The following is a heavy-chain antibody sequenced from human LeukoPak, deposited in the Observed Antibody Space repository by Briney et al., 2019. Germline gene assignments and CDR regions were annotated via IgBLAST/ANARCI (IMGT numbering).Heavy chain of an antibody. Sequence: SETLSLTCTVSGGSISSSSYYWGWIRQPPGKGLEWIGSIYYSGSTYYNPSLKSRVTISVDASKNQFSLKLTSVTAADTAVYYGARHADSGFGELAFDYWGQGTLVTVSS. V-gene: IGHV4-39*01. CDR1: GGSISSSSYY. CDR3: ARHADSGFGELAFDY. CDR2: IYYSGST. J-gene: IGHJ4*02. D-gene: IGHD3-10*01.